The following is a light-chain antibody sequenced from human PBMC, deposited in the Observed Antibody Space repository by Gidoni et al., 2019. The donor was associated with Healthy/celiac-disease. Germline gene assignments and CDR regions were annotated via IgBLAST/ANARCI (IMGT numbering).Light chain of an antibody. Sequence: GEPASISCRSSQSLLHSNGYNYLDWYLQKPGQSPQLLIYLGSNRASGVPDRFSGSGSGTDFTLKISRVEAEDVGVYYCMQALQTPYTFGQGTKLEIK. CDR3: MQALQTPYT. CDR1: QSLLHSNGYNY. CDR2: LGS. V-gene: IGKV2-28*01. J-gene: IGKJ2*01.